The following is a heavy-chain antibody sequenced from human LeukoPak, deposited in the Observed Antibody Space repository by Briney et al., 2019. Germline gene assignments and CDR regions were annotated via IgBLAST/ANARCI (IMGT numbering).Heavy chain of an antibody. Sequence: PSETLSLTCAVYGGSFSGYYWSWIRQPPGKGLEWIGYIYYSGSTNYNPSLKSRVTISVDTSKNQFSLKLSSVTAADTAVYYCAGSLRIPRGFDPWGQGTLVTVSS. D-gene: IGHD2-15*01. CDR3: AGSLRIPRGFDP. V-gene: IGHV4-59*01. CDR2: IYYSGST. J-gene: IGHJ5*02. CDR1: GGSFSGYY.